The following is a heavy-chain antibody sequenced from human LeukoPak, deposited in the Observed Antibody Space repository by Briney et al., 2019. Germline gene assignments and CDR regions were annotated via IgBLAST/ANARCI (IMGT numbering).Heavy chain of an antibody. J-gene: IGHJ6*02. CDR1: GFTFSSYG. V-gene: IGHV3-30*18. D-gene: IGHD3-9*01. CDR2: ISYDGSNK. Sequence: GGPLRLSCAASGFTFSSYGMHWVRQAPGEGLEWVAGISYDGSNKDYADSVKGRFTISRDNSKNTMYLQMNSLRAEDTAVYFWQKAAYEILTGFPMDVWGQGTTVTVSS. CDR3: QKAAYEILTGFPMDV.